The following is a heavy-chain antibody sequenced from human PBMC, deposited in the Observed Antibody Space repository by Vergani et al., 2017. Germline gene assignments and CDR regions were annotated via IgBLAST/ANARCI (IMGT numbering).Heavy chain of an antibody. CDR3: ARRTTMVRGVLEIARYYFDY. CDR1: GGSISSADYY. J-gene: IGHJ4*02. D-gene: IGHD3-10*01. Sequence: QVQLQESGPGLVKPSQTLSLTCTVSGGSISSADYYWSWIRQPAGKGLEWIGRIYTSGSTNYNPSLKSRVTMSVDTSKNQFSLKLSSVTAADTAVYYCARRTTMVRGVLEIARYYFDYWGQGTLVTVSS. CDR2: IYTSGST. V-gene: IGHV4-61*02.